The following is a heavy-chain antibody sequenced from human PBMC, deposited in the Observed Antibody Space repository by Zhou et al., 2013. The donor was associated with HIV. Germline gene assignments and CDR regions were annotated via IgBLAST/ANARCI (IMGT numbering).Heavy chain of an antibody. V-gene: IGHV4-34*01. CDR1: DESFNGYH. D-gene: IGHD4-17*01. CDR3: ARGGDYGDFGRLDL. CDR2: IIHSGETTNR. J-gene: IGHJ3*01. Sequence: QVRLVSWGAGLLKPSETLLLTCAVYDESFNGYHWTWIRQSPGKGLEWVGDIIHSGETTNRNDNPSLKNRLIMSVDTVKKQFSLRLESVTATDTGLYYCARGGDYGDFGRLDLWSQGTMVTVSS.